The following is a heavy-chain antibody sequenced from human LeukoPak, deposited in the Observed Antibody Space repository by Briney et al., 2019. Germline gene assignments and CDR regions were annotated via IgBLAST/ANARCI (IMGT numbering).Heavy chain of an antibody. D-gene: IGHD2-15*01. V-gene: IGHV7-4-1*02. CDR1: GYTFTSYA. J-gene: IGHJ5*02. CDR2: INTNTGNP. CDR3: ATPGYCSGGSCQEDWFDP. Sequence: GASVKVSCKASGYTFTSYAMNWVRQAPGQGLEWMGWINTNTGNPTYAQGFTGRFVFSLDTSVSTAYLQISSLKAEDTAVYYCATPGYCSGGSCQEDWFDPWGQGTLVTVSS.